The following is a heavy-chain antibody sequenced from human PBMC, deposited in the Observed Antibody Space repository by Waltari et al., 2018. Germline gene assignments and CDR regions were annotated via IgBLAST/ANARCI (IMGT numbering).Heavy chain of an antibody. D-gene: IGHD6-6*01. CDR1: GYTFSAYY. V-gene: IGHV1-2*02. J-gene: IGHJ2*01. CDR3: ATGIAARPYWYFDL. CDR2: INPNNGGT. Sequence: QVQLVQSGAEVKKPGASVKVSCTASGYTFSAYYIHWVRQAPGQGLEWMGWINPNNGGTNYAQKFQGRVTMSRDTSISTAYIELSRLRSDDTAVYYCATGIAARPYWYFDLWGRGTLVTVSS.